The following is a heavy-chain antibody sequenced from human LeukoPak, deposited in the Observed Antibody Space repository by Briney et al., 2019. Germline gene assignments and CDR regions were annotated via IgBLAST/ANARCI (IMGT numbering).Heavy chain of an antibody. V-gene: IGHV1-18*01. Sequence: ASVKVSCKASGYTFTSYGISWVRQAPGQGLEWMGWISAYNDNTNYAQKLQGRVTMTTDTSTSTAYMELRSLRSDDTAVYYCARVPRPVAGRNHYFDYWGQGTLVTVSS. CDR1: GYTFTSYG. CDR2: ISAYNDNT. D-gene: IGHD6-19*01. J-gene: IGHJ4*02. CDR3: ARVPRPVAGRNHYFDY.